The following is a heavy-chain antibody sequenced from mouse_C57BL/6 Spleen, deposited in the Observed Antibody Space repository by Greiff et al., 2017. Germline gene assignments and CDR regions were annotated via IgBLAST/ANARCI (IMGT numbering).Heavy chain of an antibody. J-gene: IGHJ3*01. CDR3: TREMDYYYGSSSFAY. D-gene: IGHD1-1*01. CDR1: GYTFTSYW. CDR2: IYPGNSDT. Sequence: EVQLQQSGTVLARPGASVKMSCKTSGYTFTSYWMHWVKQRPGQGLEWIGAIYPGNSDTSYNQKFKGKAKLTAVTSASTAYMELSSLTNEDSAVYYCTREMDYYYGSSSFAYWGQGTLVTVSA. V-gene: IGHV1-5*01.